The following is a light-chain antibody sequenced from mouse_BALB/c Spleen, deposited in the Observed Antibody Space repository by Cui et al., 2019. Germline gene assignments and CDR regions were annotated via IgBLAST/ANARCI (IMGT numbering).Light chain of an antibody. J-gene: IGKJ2*01. CDR3: LQYDEFPYT. CDR2: RAN. Sequence: DIKMTQSPSSIYASLGERVTITCKASQDINSYLSWFQQKPGKSPKTLIYRANRLVDGVPSRFSGSGSGQDYSLTIRSLEYEDMGIYYCLQYDEFPYTFGGGTKLEIK. V-gene: IGKV14-111*01. CDR1: QDINSY.